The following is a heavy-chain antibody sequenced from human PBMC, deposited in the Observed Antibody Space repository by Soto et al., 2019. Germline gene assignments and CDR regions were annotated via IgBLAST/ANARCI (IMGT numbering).Heavy chain of an antibody. J-gene: IGHJ6*02. CDR2: TYYRSKWYN. CDR3: ARGGLLWFGELGMDF. V-gene: IGHV6-1*01. Sequence: PSQTLSLTCAISGDSVSSNSAAWNWIRQSPSRGLEWLGRTYYRSKWYNDYAVSVRSRVTINPDTSKNQFSLQLNSVTPEDTAVYYCARGGLLWFGELGMDFWGQGTMVTVSS. CDR1: GDSVSSNSAA. D-gene: IGHD3-10*01.